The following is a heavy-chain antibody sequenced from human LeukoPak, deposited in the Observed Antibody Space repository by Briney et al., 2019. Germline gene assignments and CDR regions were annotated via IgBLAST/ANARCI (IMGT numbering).Heavy chain of an antibody. CDR2: ISSSSSYI. CDR3: ARDWGDYYFDY. V-gene: IGHV3-21*01. CDR1: GFPFSSYG. Sequence: GGSLRLSCAASGFPFSSYGMHWVRQAPGKGLEWVSSISSSSSYIYYTDSVKGRFTISRDSAKNSLSLQMNSLRAEDTAVYYCARDWGDYYFDYWGQGTLVTVSS. J-gene: IGHJ4*02. D-gene: IGHD3-16*01.